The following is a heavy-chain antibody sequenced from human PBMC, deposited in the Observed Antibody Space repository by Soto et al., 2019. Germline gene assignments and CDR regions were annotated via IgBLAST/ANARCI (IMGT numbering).Heavy chain of an antibody. V-gene: IGHV3-30-3*01. D-gene: IGHD6-13*01. J-gene: IGHJ6*02. Sequence: ESGGGVVQPGRSLRLSCAASGFTFSSYAMHWVRQAPGKGLAWVAVISYDGSNKYYADSVKGRFTISRDNSKNTLYLQMNSLRAEDTAGYYCARDYGDYSSKKAGMDVCVQGTTVTVSS. CDR3: ARDYGDYSSKKAGMDV. CDR1: GFTFSSYA. CDR2: ISYDGSNK.